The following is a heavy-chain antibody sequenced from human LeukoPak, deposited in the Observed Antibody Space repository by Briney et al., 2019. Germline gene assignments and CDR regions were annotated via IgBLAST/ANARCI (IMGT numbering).Heavy chain of an antibody. CDR2: IGAYNGNT. V-gene: IGHV1-18*01. Sequence: ASVKVSCKASGYTFTSYGISWVRQAPGQGLEWMGWIGAYNGNTNYAQKLQGRVTMTTDTSTSTAYMELRSLRSDDTAVYYCARDSYDVLDYYYMDVWGKGTTVTVSS. CDR1: GYTFTSYG. D-gene: IGHD5-12*01. J-gene: IGHJ6*03. CDR3: ARDSYDVLDYYYMDV.